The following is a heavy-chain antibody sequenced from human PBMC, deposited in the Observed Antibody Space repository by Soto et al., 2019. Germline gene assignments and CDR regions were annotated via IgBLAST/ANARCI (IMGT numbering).Heavy chain of an antibody. J-gene: IGHJ5*02. CDR2: IYYSGRT. CDR1: GGSISSGGYY. Sequence: QVQLQESGPGLVKPSQTLSLTCTVSGGSISSGGYYWSWIRQHPGKGLEWLGYIYYSGRTYYNPSLKSRVTISVDTAKNQFSLELSSVTAADTAVYYCARDHGGYDYIWGASGWFDPWGQGTLVTVSS. CDR3: ARDHGGYDYIWGASGWFDP. D-gene: IGHD3-16*01. V-gene: IGHV4-31*03.